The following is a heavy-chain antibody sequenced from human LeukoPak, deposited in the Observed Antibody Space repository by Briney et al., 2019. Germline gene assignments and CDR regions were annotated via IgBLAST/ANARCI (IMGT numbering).Heavy chain of an antibody. CDR3: ARQVSYYDFWSGYYTGGDYYYMDV. J-gene: IGHJ6*03. D-gene: IGHD3-3*01. Sequence: SETLSLTCSVSGGSISSYYWSWIRQPPGKGLEWIGYIYYSGSTNYNPSLKSRVTISVDTSKNQFSLKLSSVTAADTAVYYCARQVSYYDFWSGYYTGGDYYYMDVWGKGTTVTVSS. V-gene: IGHV4-59*01. CDR2: IYYSGST. CDR1: GGSISSYY.